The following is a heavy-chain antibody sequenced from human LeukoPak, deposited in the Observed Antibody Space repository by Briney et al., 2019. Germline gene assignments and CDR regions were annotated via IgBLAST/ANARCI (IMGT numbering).Heavy chain of an antibody. CDR2: ISGSGGST. D-gene: IGHD3-9*01. Sequence: GGSLRLSCAASGFTFSSYAMSWVRQAPGKGLEWVSAISGSGGSTYYADSVKGRFTISRDNSKNTLYLQMNSLRAEDMAVYYCAKDRARYFDWLLAAGFDYWGQGTLVTVSS. J-gene: IGHJ4*02. CDR3: AKDRARYFDWLLAAGFDY. CDR1: GFTFSSYA. V-gene: IGHV3-23*01.